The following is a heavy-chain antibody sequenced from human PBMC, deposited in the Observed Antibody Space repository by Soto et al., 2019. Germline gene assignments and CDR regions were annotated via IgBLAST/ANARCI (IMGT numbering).Heavy chain of an antibody. CDR2: IGGSGGNT. CDR1: GFTLNNYA. Sequence: PGGSLRLSCVASGFTLNNYAMTWVRQAPGKGLEWVSAIGGSGGNTYYADSVKGWFTISRDNSKDTLYLQMNSLRVEDTAVYHCAKASGSSSLLGFDCWGQGTLVTVPQ. J-gene: IGHJ4*02. D-gene: IGHD6-6*01. CDR3: AKASGSSSLLGFDC. V-gene: IGHV3-23*01.